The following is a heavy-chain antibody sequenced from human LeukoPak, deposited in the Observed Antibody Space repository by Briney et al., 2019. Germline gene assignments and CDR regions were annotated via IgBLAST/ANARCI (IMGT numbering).Heavy chain of an antibody. V-gene: IGHV4-59*01. D-gene: IGHD2-2*02. J-gene: IGHJ6*02. Sequence: PSEPLSLTCTVSGGSISSYYWSWIRQPPGKGLEWIGYIYYSGSTNYNPSLKSRVTISVDTSKNQFSLKLSSVTAADTAVYYCARVGCSSTSCYTIPGHYYYGMDVWGQGTTVTVSS. CDR3: ARVGCSSTSCYTIPGHYYYGMDV. CDR2: IYYSGST. CDR1: GGSISSYY.